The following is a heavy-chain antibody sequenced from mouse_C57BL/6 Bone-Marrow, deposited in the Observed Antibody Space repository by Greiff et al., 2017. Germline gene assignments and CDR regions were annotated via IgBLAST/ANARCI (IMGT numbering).Heavy chain of an antibody. Sequence: QVQLQQSGAELVKPGASVKLSCKASGYTFTSYWIHWVKQRPGQGLEWIGMIHPKSGSTNYNEKFKSKATLTVDKSSSTAYMQLRSLTSENSAVYYCARVCLEYYCDYWGQGTTLTVSS. CDR1: GYTFTSYW. CDR3: ARVCLEYYCDY. CDR2: IHPKSGST. J-gene: IGHJ2*01. V-gene: IGHV1-64*01.